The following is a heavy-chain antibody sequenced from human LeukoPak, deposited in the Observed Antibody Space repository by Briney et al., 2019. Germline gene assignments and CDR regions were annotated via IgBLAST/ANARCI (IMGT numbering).Heavy chain of an antibody. CDR1: GFTFSSYA. J-gene: IGHJ4*02. CDR2: ISYDGSNK. Sequence: PGRSLRLSCAASGFTFSSYAMHWVRQAPGKGLEWVAVISYDGSNKYYADSVKGRFTISRDNSKNTLYLQMNSLRAEDTAVYYCARGSVIDWIVVVPAALDYWGQGTLVTVSP. D-gene: IGHD2-2*01. V-gene: IGHV3-30*04. CDR3: ARGSVIDWIVVVPAALDY.